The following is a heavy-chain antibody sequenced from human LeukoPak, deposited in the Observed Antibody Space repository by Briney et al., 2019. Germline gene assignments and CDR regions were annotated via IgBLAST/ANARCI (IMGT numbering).Heavy chain of an antibody. CDR1: GGSISSGGYS. D-gene: IGHD3-22*01. CDR3: ARGHFGDRMIVVRPYFDL. V-gene: IGHV4-30-2*01. Sequence: PSETLSLTCAVSGGSISSGGYSWSWIRQPPGTGLEWIGYIYHSGSTYYNPSLKSRVTISVDRSKNQFSLKLSSVTAADTAVYYCARGHFGDRMIVVRPYFDLWGRGTLVTVSS. CDR2: IYHSGST. J-gene: IGHJ2*01.